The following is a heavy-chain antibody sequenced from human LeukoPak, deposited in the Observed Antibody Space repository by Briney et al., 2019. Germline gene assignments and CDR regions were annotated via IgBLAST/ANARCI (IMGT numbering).Heavy chain of an antibody. V-gene: IGHV3-74*01. CDR2: INSDGSTT. J-gene: IGHJ4*02. D-gene: IGHD5-24*01. Sequence: GGSLTLSCAASGFSFSFYWMRWVRQAPGKGLVWVSRINSDGSTTTYAASVKRLFLISRENAKHTLVQQINGRRAEDTAVYYCVRLPVEMTTINFDLWGQGTLVTVSS. CDR1: GFSFSFYW. CDR3: VRLPVEMTTINFDL.